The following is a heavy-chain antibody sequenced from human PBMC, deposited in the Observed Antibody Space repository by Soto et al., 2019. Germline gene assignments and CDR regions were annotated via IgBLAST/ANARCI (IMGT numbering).Heavy chain of an antibody. Sequence: SETLSLTCTVSGGSISSSSYYWGWIRQPPGKGLEWIGEINHSGSTNYNPSLKSRVTISVDTSKNQFSLKLSSVTAADTAVYYCARGALGWVVDTATHGYYYYGMDVWGQGTTVTVSS. D-gene: IGHD5-18*01. J-gene: IGHJ6*02. V-gene: IGHV4-39*07. CDR2: INHSGST. CDR1: GGSISSSSYY. CDR3: ARGALGWVVDTATHGYYYYGMDV.